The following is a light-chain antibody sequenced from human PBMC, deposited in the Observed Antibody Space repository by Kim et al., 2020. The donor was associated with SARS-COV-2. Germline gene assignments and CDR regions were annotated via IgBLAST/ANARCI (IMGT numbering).Light chain of an antibody. Sequence: GQRVTISCSGSSSNIGSNTVNWYQQLPGTAPKPLIYSNNQRPSGVPDRFSGSKSGTSASLAISGLQSEDEADYYCAAWDDSLNGRVFGGGTKLTVL. CDR2: SNN. CDR3: AAWDDSLNGRV. V-gene: IGLV1-44*01. CDR1: SSNIGSNT. J-gene: IGLJ3*02.